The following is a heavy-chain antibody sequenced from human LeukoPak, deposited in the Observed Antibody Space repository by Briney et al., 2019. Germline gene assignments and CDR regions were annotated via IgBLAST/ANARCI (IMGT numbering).Heavy chain of an antibody. Sequence: PSETLSPTCTVSGGSISSYYWSWIRQPPGKGLEWIGYIYYSGSTYYNPSLRSRVTISVDTSKNQFSLNLNSVTAADTAVYYCARALSGTYGLFQHWGQGTLVTVSS. J-gene: IGHJ1*01. CDR3: ARALSGTYGLFQH. CDR1: GGSISSYY. V-gene: IGHV4-59*01. D-gene: IGHD1-26*01. CDR2: IYYSGST.